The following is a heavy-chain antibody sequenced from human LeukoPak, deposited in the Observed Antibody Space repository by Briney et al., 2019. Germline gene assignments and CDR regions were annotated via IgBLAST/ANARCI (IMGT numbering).Heavy chain of an antibody. CDR2: IKHSGST. CDR3: AREGRRFGAPY. CDR1: GGSFSGYY. V-gene: IGHV4-34*01. J-gene: IGHJ4*02. Sequence: PSETLSLTCAVYGGSFSGYYWSWIRQPPGKGLEWIGEIKHSGSTNYNPSLKSRVTISVDTSKNQFSLKLSSVTAADTAVYYCAREGRRFGAPYWGQGTLVTVSS. D-gene: IGHD3-10*01.